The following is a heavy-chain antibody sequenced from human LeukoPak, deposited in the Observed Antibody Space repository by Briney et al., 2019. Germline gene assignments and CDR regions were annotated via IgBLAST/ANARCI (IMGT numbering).Heavy chain of an antibody. V-gene: IGHV3-53*04. J-gene: IGHJ5*02. D-gene: IGHD6-13*01. CDR1: GFTVSSNY. Sequence: PGGPLRLSCAASGFTVSSNYMSWVRQAPGKGLEWVSVIYSGGSTYYADSVKGRFTISRHNSKNTLYLQMNSLRAEDTAVYYCARGVLMAAASWFDPWGQGTLVTVSS. CDR3: ARGVLMAAASWFDP. CDR2: IYSGGST.